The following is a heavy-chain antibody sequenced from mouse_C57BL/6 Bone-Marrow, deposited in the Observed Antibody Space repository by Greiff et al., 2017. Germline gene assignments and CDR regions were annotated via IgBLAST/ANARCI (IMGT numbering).Heavy chain of an antibody. D-gene: IGHD2-5*01. CDR3: ARRDSNYLDY. J-gene: IGHJ2*01. V-gene: IGHV1-52*01. Sequence: VKLQQPGAELVRPGSSVKLSCKASGYTFTSYWMHWVKQRPIQGLEWIGNIDPSDSETHYNQKFKDKATLTVDKSSSTAYMQLSSLTSEDSAVYYCARRDSNYLDYWGQGTTLTVSS. CDR1: GYTFTSYW. CDR2: IDPSDSET.